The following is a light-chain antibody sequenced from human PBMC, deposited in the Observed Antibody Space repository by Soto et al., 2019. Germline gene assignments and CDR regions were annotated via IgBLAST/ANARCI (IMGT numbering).Light chain of an antibody. CDR2: WAS. J-gene: IGKJ1*01. CDR3: KQYYSTPPT. V-gene: IGKV4-1*01. Sequence: DIVMTQSPDSLAVSLGERATINCRSSQNILYSTNNKNYLAWYQQKPGQPPKLLIYWASTRESGVPDRFSGRGSETDFTLTISSLQAEDVAVYYCKQYYSTPPTFGQGTKVKI. CDR1: QNILYSTNNKNY.